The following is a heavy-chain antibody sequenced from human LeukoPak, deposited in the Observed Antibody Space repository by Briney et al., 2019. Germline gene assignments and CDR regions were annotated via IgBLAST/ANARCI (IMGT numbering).Heavy chain of an antibody. CDR2: IIPIFGTA. V-gene: IGHV1-69*13. CDR3: ARRGIRVPDEPYYYGMDV. D-gene: IGHD2-2*01. Sequence: SVKVSCKASGGTFSSYAISWVRQAPGQGLEWMGGIIPIFGTANYAQKFQGRVTITADESTSTAYMELSSLRSEDTAVYYCARRGIRVPDEPYYYGMDVWGQGTTVTVSS. J-gene: IGHJ6*02. CDR1: GGTFSSYA.